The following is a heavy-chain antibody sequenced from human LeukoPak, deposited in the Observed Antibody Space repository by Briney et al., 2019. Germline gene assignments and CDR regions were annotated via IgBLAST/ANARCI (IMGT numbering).Heavy chain of an antibody. CDR3: VRLRWELLAPYFDH. V-gene: IGHV4-59*01. J-gene: IGHJ4*02. CDR1: GGSISTYY. D-gene: IGHD2-15*01. Sequence: KASETLSLTCTVSGGSISTYYWGWIRQPPGKGLEWIGYIYYSGSTNYNPSLKSRVTISVDTSKNQFSLKLSSVTVADTAMYYCVRLRWELLAPYFDHWGQGAFVIVSS. CDR2: IYYSGST.